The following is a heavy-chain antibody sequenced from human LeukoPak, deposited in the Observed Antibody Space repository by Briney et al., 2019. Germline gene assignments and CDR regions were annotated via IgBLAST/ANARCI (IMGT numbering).Heavy chain of an antibody. CDR3: ARDRTFGYSSWSNAFDI. J-gene: IGHJ3*02. V-gene: IGHV3-74*01. D-gene: IGHD6-13*01. CDR2: INTDGRTT. Sequence: GGSLGLSCAASGFTFSSYWMNWVRQAPGKGLVWVAHINTDGRTTTYADSVKGRFTVSRDNAKNTLYLEMNRLRAEDTAVYYCARDRTFGYSSWSNAFDIWGQGAMVTVSS. CDR1: GFTFSSYW.